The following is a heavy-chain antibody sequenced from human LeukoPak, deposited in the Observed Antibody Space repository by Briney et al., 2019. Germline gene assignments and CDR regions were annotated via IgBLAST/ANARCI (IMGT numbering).Heavy chain of an antibody. D-gene: IGHD5-24*01. CDR2: INHSGST. CDR3: ARREGYNFDY. CDR1: GGSFSGYY. J-gene: IGHJ4*02. V-gene: IGHV4-34*01. Sequence: SETLSLTCAVYGGSFSGYYWSWIRQPPGKGLEWIGEINHSGSTNYNPSLKSRVTISVDTSKNQFSLKLSSVTAADTAVYYCARREGYNFDYWGQGTLVTVSS.